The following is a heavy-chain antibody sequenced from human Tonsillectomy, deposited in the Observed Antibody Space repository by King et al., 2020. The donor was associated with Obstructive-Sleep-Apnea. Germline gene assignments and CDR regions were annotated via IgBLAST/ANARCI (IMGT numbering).Heavy chain of an antibody. CDR1: GFKFDDYG. D-gene: IGHD6-19*01. J-gene: IGHJ4*02. CDR3: AKSYSSGWYVPFDY. V-gene: IGHV3-9*01. CDR2: ISWNSGSI. Sequence: VQLVESGGGLVQPGRSLRLSCVASGFKFDDYGMHWVRQAPGKGLEWVSGISWNSGSIGYGDSVKGRFTISRDNAKNSLYLQMNSLRAEDTALYYCAKSYSSGWYVPFDYWGQGPLVTASS.